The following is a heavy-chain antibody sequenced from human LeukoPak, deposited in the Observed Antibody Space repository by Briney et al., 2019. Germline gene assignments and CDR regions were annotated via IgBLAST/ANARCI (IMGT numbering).Heavy chain of an antibody. CDR1: GGSFSGYY. CDR3: AREGSYDFWSGYPRPLDY. D-gene: IGHD3-3*01. CDR2: INHSGST. J-gene: IGHJ4*02. V-gene: IGHV4-34*01. Sequence: SETLSLTCAVYGGSFSGYYWSWIRQPPGKGLEWIGEINHSGSTNYNPSLKSRVTISVDTSKNQFSLKLSSVTAADTAVYYCAREGSYDFWSGYPRPLDYWGQGTLVTVSS.